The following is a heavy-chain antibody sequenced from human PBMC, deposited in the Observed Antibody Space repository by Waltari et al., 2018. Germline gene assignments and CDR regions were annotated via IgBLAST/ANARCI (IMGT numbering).Heavy chain of an antibody. CDR3: AGGSYSSHQGYYYYYMDV. V-gene: IGHV1-69*10. Sequence: QVQLVQSGAEVKKPGSSVKVSCKASGGTFSSYAISWVRQDPGQGLEWMGGIIPILGIANYAQKFQGRVTITADKSTSTAYMELSSLRSEDTAVYYCAGGSYSSHQGYYYYYMDVWGKGTTVTVSS. D-gene: IGHD6-13*01. CDR2: IIPILGIA. J-gene: IGHJ6*03. CDR1: GGTFSSYA.